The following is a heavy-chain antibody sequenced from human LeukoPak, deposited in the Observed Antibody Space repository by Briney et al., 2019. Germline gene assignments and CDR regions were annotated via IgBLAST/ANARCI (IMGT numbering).Heavy chain of an antibody. J-gene: IGHJ5*02. CDR2: VSGTGGRT. Sequence: GGSLRLSCAASGFTFSTYAMSWVRQAPGKGLEWVSVVSGTGGRTYYADSVKGWFTISRDNSKNTLYLQMNSLRAEDTALYYCVKASSSSPQYNWFDAWGQGTLVTVSS. CDR1: GFTFSTYA. D-gene: IGHD6-6*01. CDR3: VKASSSSPQYNWFDA. V-gene: IGHV3-23*01.